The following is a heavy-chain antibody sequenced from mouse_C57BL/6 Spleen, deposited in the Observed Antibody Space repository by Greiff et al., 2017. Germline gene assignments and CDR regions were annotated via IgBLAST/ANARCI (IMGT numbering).Heavy chain of an antibody. Sequence: QVQLQQPGAELVKPGASVKLSCKASGYTFTSYWMHWVKQRPGRGLEWIGRIDPNSGGIKYNEKFKSKATLTVDKPSSTAYRQLSSLTSEDSAVYDCAPGLDDYDWYFDVWGTGTTVTVSS. D-gene: IGHD2-4*01. CDR2: IDPNSGGI. V-gene: IGHV1-72*01. J-gene: IGHJ1*03. CDR3: APGLDDYDWYFDV. CDR1: GYTFTSYW.